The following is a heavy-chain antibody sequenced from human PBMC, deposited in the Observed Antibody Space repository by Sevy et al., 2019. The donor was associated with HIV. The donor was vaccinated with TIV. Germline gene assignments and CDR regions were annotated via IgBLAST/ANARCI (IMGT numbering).Heavy chain of an antibody. J-gene: IGHJ4*02. V-gene: IGHV3-7*01. CDR2: MKEDGSER. CDR1: GFTFSSYW. CDR3: ARAQDYYDSSGAYYFDY. Sequence: GGSLRLSCAASGFTFSSYWMSWVRQAPGKGLEWVATMKEDGSERNYVDSVKGRFTISRDNAKNSLYLQMNSLRAEDTAIYYCARAQDYYDSSGAYYFDYWGQGALVTVSS. D-gene: IGHD3-22*01.